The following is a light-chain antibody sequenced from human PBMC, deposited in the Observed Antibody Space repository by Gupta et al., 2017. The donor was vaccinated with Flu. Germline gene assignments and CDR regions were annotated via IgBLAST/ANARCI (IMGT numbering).Light chain of an antibody. Sequence: SYELTQPPSLSVSPGQTARITCSGDALPKQYAYWYQQRPGQAPVLVIEKDTERPSGIPERFSGSSSGTTVTLTISGVQAEDEAEYYCTSSDIGNSYGVFGGGTKVTVL. CDR3: TSSDIGNSYGV. CDR2: KDT. J-gene: IGLJ3*02. V-gene: IGLV3-25*03. CDR1: ALPKQY.